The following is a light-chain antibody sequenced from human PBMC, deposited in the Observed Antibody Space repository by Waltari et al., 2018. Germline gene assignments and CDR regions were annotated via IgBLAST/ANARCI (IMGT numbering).Light chain of an antibody. J-gene: IGKJ5*01. Sequence: AIQLTQSPSSLSASVGDRVTMTCRASQAISRSVAWFQQKPGKVPKLLIFEASDLEDGVPSRCSGSGGGTRFTLTISSLQPEDFATYYCQHFYSYPSGFGQGTRLEIK. CDR1: QAISRS. CDR2: EAS. V-gene: IGKV1-13*02. CDR3: QHFYSYPSG.